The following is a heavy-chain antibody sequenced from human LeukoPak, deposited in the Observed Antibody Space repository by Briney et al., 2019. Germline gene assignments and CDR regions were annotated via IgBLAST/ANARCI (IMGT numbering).Heavy chain of an antibody. Sequence: SQTPSLTCAVSGDSISSGGYSWSWIRQPPGKGLEWIGYIYHSGSTYYNPSLKSRVTISVDRSKNQFSLKLSSVTAADTAVYYCARGDSSGYYLNAFDIWGQGTMVTVSS. CDR1: GDSISSGGYS. V-gene: IGHV4-30-2*01. CDR2: IYHSGST. CDR3: ARGDSSGYYLNAFDI. J-gene: IGHJ3*02. D-gene: IGHD3-22*01.